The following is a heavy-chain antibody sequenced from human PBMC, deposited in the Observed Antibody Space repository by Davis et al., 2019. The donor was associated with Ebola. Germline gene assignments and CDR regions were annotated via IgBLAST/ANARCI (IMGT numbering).Heavy chain of an antibody. CDR3: ARDTYSSSLFLSGLDY. V-gene: IGHV1-69*06. J-gene: IGHJ4*02. D-gene: IGHD6-6*01. Sequence: SVKVSCKASGGTFSSYAISWVRQAPGQGLEWMGGIIPIFGTANYAQKFQGRVTITADKSTSTAYMELSSLRAEDTAVYYCARDTYSSSLFLSGLDYWGQGTLVTVSS. CDR1: GGTFSSYA. CDR2: IIPIFGTA.